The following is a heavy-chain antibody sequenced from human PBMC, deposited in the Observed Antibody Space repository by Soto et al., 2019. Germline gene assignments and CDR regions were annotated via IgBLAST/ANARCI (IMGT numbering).Heavy chain of an antibody. CDR1: GFAFSGFD. Sequence: EVQLVESGGGLVQPGGSLKLSCIASGFAFSGFDIHWVRQASGEGLEWVGRIKTKAESYATALAASVKGRFTISRDDSKNTAYLEMSSLRTEDTAVYYCTRRHCSGGGCYSDFDYWGQGTLVTVSS. CDR3: TRRHCSGGGCYSDFDY. D-gene: IGHD2-15*01. CDR2: IKTKAESYAT. V-gene: IGHV3-73*01. J-gene: IGHJ4*02.